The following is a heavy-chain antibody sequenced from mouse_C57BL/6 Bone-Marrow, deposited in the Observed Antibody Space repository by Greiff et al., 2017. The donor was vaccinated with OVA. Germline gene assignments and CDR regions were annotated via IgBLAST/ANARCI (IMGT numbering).Heavy chain of an antibody. CDR2: IDPSDSYT. CDR1: GYTFTSYW. Sequence: VQLQQPGAELVMPGASVKLSCKASGYTFTSYWMHWVKQRPGQGLEWIGEIDPSDSYTNYNQKFKGKSTLTVDKSSSTAYMQLSSLTSEDSAVYYCARGDGNYEYWGQGTTLTVSS. CDR3: ARGDGNYEY. J-gene: IGHJ2*01. D-gene: IGHD2-1*01. V-gene: IGHV1-69*01.